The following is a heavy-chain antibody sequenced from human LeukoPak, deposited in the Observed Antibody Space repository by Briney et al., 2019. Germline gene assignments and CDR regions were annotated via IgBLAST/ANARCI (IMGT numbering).Heavy chain of an antibody. CDR3: TTEGDSIKRISADAFDI. Sequence: PGGSLRLSCAASGFTFDDHGMHWVRQAPGKGLEWVSGISWSSGIIGYADSVKGRFTISRDNAKNSLYLQMNSLKTEDTAVYYCTTEGDSIKRISADAFDIWGQGTMVTASS. CDR1: GFTFDDHG. J-gene: IGHJ3*02. V-gene: IGHV3-9*01. CDR2: ISWSSGII. D-gene: IGHD3-3*02.